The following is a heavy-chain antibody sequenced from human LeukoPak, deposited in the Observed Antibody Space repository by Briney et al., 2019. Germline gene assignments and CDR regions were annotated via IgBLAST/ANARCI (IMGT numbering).Heavy chain of an antibody. CDR2: IYWDDEK. J-gene: IGHJ4*02. CDR3: AHRPPLGTIFDY. Sequence: SGPTLVKPTQTLTLTCTFSGFSLSTNGMGVGWVRQPPGKALEWLALIYWDDEKRYTTSLKSRLTITKDNSKNQVALTMTNMDPVDTATYYCAHRPPLGTIFDYWGQGTLVTVSS. CDR1: GFSLSTNGMG. V-gene: IGHV2-5*02.